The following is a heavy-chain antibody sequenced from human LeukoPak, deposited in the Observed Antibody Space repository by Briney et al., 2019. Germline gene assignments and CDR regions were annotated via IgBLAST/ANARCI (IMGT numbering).Heavy chain of an antibody. Sequence: SETLSLTCTVSGGSISSYYWSWIRQPAGKGLEWIGRIYTSASTNYNPSLKSRVTMSVDTSKNQFSLKLSSVTAADTAVYYCARALGYYYDSSGYDAFDIWGQGTMVTVSS. CDR3: ARALGYYYDSSGYDAFDI. CDR1: GGSISSYY. CDR2: IYTSAST. J-gene: IGHJ3*02. D-gene: IGHD3-22*01. V-gene: IGHV4-4*07.